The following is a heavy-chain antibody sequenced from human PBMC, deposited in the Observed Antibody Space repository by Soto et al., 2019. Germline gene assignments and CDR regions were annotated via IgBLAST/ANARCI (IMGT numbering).Heavy chain of an antibody. CDR3: VRDHLYDYVRGTYRFFDN. CDR2: IWYDGSSG. J-gene: IGHJ4*02. Sequence: QVHLVESGGGVVQPGRSLRLSCAASGFIFSSHGMHWVRQAPGKGLEWVAFIWYDGSSGFYADSVKGRFTISRDNSKDTLYLQMNSLRAEDTAVYYCVRDHLYDYVRGTYRFFDNWGQGTLVTVSS. V-gene: IGHV3-33*01. CDR1: GFIFSSHG. D-gene: IGHD3-16*02.